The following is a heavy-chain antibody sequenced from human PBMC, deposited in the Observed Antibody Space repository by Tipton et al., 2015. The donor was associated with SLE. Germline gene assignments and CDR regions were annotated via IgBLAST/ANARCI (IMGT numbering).Heavy chain of an antibody. CDR1: GGPISDSGYY. J-gene: IGHJ5*02. V-gene: IGHV4-39*07. D-gene: IGHD3-9*01. CDR2: IYHRGST. Sequence: TLSLTCAVSGGPISDSGYYWTWIRQPPGKGLEWIASIYHRGSTYYNLSLKNRVTILIDTSKNQFSLKLSSVTAADTAVYYCARLTAITIFNNWFDPWGQGTLVTVSS. CDR3: ARLTAITIFNNWFDP.